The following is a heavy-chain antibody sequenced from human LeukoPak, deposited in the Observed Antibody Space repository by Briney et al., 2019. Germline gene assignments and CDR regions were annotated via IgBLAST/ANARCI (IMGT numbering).Heavy chain of an antibody. J-gene: IGHJ4*02. CDR2: INLSGGST. CDR3: ARAEQLAELDY. CDR1: VSTFTSYY. Sequence: SVKVSFKASVSTFTSYYMHWVRQAPGQGLEWMGIINLSGGSTSYAQKLQGRVTMTRDTSTSTGYMELSSLRSEDTAVYYCARAEQLAELDYWGQGTLVTVSS. V-gene: IGHV1-46*04. D-gene: IGHD6-6*01.